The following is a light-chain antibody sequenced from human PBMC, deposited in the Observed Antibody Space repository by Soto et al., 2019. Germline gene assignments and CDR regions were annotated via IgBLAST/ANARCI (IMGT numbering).Light chain of an antibody. CDR2: EGS. CDR3: CSYAGSQV. CDR1: SSDVGSYNL. J-gene: IGLJ2*01. Sequence: QSALTQPASVSGSPGQSITISCTGTSSDVGSYNLVSWYQQHPGKAPKLMIYEGSKRPSGVSNRFSGSKSGNTASLTISGLQAADEADYYCCSYAGSQVFGGGTKLTVL. V-gene: IGLV2-23*01.